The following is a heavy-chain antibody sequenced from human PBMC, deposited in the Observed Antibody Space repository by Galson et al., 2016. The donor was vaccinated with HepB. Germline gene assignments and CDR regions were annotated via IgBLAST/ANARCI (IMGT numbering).Heavy chain of an antibody. CDR3: VQTPVVSAPNFFQV. Sequence: PALVKPTQTLTLTCTFSGFSLSSTGMSVGWIRQTPGEALEWLAPIYWDTDKRYSPSLKSRLTITKDTAKHLVTLTMTTPGPVASGTYFCVQTPVVSAPNFFQVWGQGILVTVSA. CDR2: IYWDTDK. CDR1: GFSLSSTGMS. V-gene: IGHV2-5*08. D-gene: IGHD4-23*01. J-gene: IGHJ4*02.